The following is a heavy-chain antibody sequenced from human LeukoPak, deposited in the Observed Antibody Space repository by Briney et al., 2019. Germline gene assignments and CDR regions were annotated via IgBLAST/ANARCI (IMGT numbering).Heavy chain of an antibody. CDR3: TTAYSHYYYGMDV. CDR2: IKSKTDGGTT. J-gene: IGHJ6*02. Sequence: GGSLRLSCAASGFTFSDYYMSWIRQAPGKGLEWVGRIKSKTDGGTTDYAAPVKGRFTISRDDSKNTLYLRMNSLKTEDTAVYYCTTAYSHYYYGMDVWGQGTTVTVSS. CDR1: GFTFSDYY. D-gene: IGHD2-15*01. V-gene: IGHV3-15*01.